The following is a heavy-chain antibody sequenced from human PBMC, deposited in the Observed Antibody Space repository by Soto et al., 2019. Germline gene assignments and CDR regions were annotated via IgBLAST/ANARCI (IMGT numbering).Heavy chain of an antibody. J-gene: IGHJ4*02. CDR2: IYYSGST. D-gene: IGHD3-9*01. V-gene: IGHV4-30-4*01. CDR3: ASGFRSCSYYDIVTGYYRFPYFDY. CDR1: GGSISSRDYY. Sequence: SETLSLTCTVSGGSISSRDYYWSWIRQPPGKGLEWIGYIYYSGSTYYNPSLKRRVTISVDTSKNQFCLKLSSVTAAATTVYDCASGFRSCSYYDIVTGYYRFPYFDYWGQGTLVTVSS.